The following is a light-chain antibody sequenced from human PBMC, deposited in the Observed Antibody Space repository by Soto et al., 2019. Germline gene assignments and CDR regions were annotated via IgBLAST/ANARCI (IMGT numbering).Light chain of an antibody. V-gene: IGLV2-14*01. CDR2: EVT. CDR1: SSDVGGYNY. Sequence: QSALTQPASVSGSLGQSITISCTGTSSDVGGYNYVSWYQQHPGKDPKVVIFEVTKRPLGVSSRFSGSKSGNTASLTVSGLQAEDEGDYYCSSYTRSSTVLFGGGTKLTVL. J-gene: IGLJ2*01. CDR3: SSYTRSSTVL.